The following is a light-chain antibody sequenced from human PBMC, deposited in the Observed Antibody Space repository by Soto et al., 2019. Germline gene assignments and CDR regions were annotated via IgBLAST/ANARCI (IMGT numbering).Light chain of an antibody. CDR3: SSSTISSYI. CDR2: EVS. Sequence: QSALTQPASVPGSPGQSITISCTGTSSDVDFYNFVSWYQQHPGKAPKLMIYEVSNRSSGVSSRFSGSKSGNTASLTISGLRAEDEADYYCSSSTISSYIFGTGTKVTV. CDR1: SSDVDFYNF. V-gene: IGLV2-14*01. J-gene: IGLJ1*01.